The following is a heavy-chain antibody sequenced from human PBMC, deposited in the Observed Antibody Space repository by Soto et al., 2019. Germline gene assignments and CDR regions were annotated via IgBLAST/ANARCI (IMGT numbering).Heavy chain of an antibody. D-gene: IGHD2-2*01. CDR2: IKSKTDGGTT. CDR3: TTAPGWVVPAAQPPYCYYGMDV. J-gene: IGHJ6*02. V-gene: IGHV3-15*01. CDR1: GFTFSNAW. Sequence: GGSLRLSCAASGFTFSNAWMSWVRQAPGKGLEWVGRIKSKTDGGTTDYAAPVKGRFTISRDDSKNTLYLQMNSLKTEDTAVYYGTTAPGWVVPAAQPPYCYYGMDVWGQGNTVTVSS.